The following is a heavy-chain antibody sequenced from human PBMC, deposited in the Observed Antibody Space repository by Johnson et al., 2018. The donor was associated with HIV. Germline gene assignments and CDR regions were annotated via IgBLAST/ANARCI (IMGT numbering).Heavy chain of an antibody. J-gene: IGHJ3*02. CDR1: GFTFSSYA. CDR3: ARLRSPDAFDI. D-gene: IGHD2-15*01. CDR2: ISYDGSNK. Sequence: QAQLVESGGGVVQPGRSLRLSCAASGFTFSSYAMHWVRQAPGKGLEWVAVISYDGSNKYYADSVKGRFTISRDNSKNTLYLQMNSLRAEDMGVYYCARLRSPDAFDIWGQGTMVTVSS. V-gene: IGHV3-30-3*01.